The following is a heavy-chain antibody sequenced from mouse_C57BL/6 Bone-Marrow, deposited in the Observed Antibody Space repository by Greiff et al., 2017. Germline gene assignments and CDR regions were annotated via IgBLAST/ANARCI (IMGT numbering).Heavy chain of an antibody. V-gene: IGHV1-18*01. Sequence: VQLQQSGPELVKPGASVKIPCKASGYTFTDYNMDWVKQSHGKSLEWIGDINPNNGGTISNQKLKGKATLTVDKSSSTAYMELRSLTSEDTAVYYCARGDGYYVWFAYWGQGTLVTVSA. CDR2: INPNNGGT. J-gene: IGHJ3*01. CDR3: ARGDGYYVWFAY. CDR1: GYTFTDYN. D-gene: IGHD2-3*01.